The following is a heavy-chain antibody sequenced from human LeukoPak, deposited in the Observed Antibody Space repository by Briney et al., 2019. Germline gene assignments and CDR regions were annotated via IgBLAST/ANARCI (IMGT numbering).Heavy chain of an antibody. V-gene: IGHV3-49*04. CDR1: GFTFGDYA. Sequence: GGPLLLSCTATGFTFGDYAMSWVRPAPGEGVEWVGFIRSKAYGGTTEYAASVKGRFTISRDDSKSIAYLQMNSLKTEHTAVYYCTRHNPYYFDYWGQGTLVTVSS. D-gene: IGHD1-1*01. CDR3: TRHNPYYFDY. CDR2: IRSKAYGGTT. J-gene: IGHJ4*02.